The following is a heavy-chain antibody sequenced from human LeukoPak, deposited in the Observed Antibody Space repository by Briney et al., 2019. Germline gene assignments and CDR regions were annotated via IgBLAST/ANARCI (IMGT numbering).Heavy chain of an antibody. D-gene: IGHD6-19*01. Sequence: PGGSLRLSCAASGFTFSSYGMTWVRQAPGKGLEWVSTISGPGTTTYYADSVKGRFTISRDNSKNTLYLQMNSLRAEDTALYYCAKGRLPVAATLDYWGQGTLVTVSS. CDR2: ISGPGTTT. J-gene: IGHJ4*02. CDR3: AKGRLPVAATLDY. V-gene: IGHV3-23*01. CDR1: GFTFSSYG.